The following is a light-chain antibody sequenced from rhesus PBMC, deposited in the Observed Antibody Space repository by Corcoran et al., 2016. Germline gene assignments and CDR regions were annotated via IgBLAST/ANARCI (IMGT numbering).Light chain of an antibody. CDR3: QQYSSSSPRT. CDR2: PAS. CDR1: QSIDSW. V-gene: IGKV1-22*01. Sequence: DIQMTQSPSSLSASVGDTITITCRASQSIDSWLAWYQQKPGKAPKLLIRPASTLRNGVPSRFSGSRSGPDYTLTISSLQSEDFATYYCQQYSSSSPRTFGQGTKVEIK. J-gene: IGKJ1*01.